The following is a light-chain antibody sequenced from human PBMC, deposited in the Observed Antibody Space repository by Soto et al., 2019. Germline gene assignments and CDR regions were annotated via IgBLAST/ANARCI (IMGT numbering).Light chain of an antibody. CDR3: QQYGSSPPT. V-gene: IGKV3-20*01. Sequence: EIVFTQSPCTLSLSPLERATRSCRTSQSVSSSYLAWYQQKPGQAPRLLIYGASSRATGIPDRFSGSGSGTDFTLTISRLEPEDFAVYYCQQYGSSPPTFGQGTRLEIK. J-gene: IGKJ5*01. CDR1: QSVSSSY. CDR2: GAS.